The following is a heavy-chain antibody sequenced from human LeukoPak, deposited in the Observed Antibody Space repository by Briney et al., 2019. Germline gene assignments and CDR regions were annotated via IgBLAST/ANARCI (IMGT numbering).Heavy chain of an antibody. Sequence: ASVKISCKASGYTFTGYYMHWVRQAPGQGLEWMGRINPNSGGTNYAQKFQGRVTMTRDTSISTAYMELSRLRSDDTAVYYCARESAMVLQAAFDIWGQGTMVAVSS. CDR1: GYTFTGYY. V-gene: IGHV1-2*06. CDR2: INPNSGGT. CDR3: ARESAMVLQAAFDI. J-gene: IGHJ3*02. D-gene: IGHD5-18*01.